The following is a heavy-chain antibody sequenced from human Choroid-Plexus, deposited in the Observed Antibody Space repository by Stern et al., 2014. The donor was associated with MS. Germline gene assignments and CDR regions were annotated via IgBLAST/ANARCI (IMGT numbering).Heavy chain of an antibody. J-gene: IGHJ6*02. CDR3: ARGQRGITIFGVVTDYYSLGMDV. CDR2: TNPKTCGT. V-gene: IGHV1-2*02. D-gene: IGHD3-3*01. Sequence: QVQLVQSGAEVKKPGASVKVSCKTSGYIFTGYYIRWVRQAPGQGLEWRAGTNPKTCGTKYSKKFQGRDTMSGDTSISTGYVELSSLTSDDTAVYYCARGQRGITIFGVVTDYYSLGMDVWGQGTTVTVSS. CDR1: GYIFTGYY.